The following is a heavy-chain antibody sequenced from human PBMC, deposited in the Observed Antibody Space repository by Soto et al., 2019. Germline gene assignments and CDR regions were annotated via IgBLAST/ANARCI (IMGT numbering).Heavy chain of an antibody. D-gene: IGHD2-2*01. CDR1: GFMFSSYG. CDR2: ISYGGTYK. J-gene: IGHJ3*01. CDR3: AKQYTDLVIGAFDV. V-gene: IGHV3-30*18. Sequence: GESLKISCAASGFMFSSYGIHWVRQAPGRGLEWVAVISYGGTYKYYADSVKGRFTLSRDNSENTVSLQMNSLRPEDTAVYYCAKQYTDLVIGAFDVWGPGAMVTVSS.